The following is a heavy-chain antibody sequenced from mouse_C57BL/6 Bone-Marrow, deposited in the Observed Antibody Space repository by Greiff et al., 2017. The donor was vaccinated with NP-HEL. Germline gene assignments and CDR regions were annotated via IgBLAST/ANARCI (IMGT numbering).Heavy chain of an antibody. CDR1: GYTFTSYW. CDR3: ARGGLGGGFFFAS. CDR2: IDPNSGGT. V-gene: IGHV1-72*01. Sequence: QVQLQQPGAELVKPGASVKLSCKASGYTFTSYWMHWVKQRPGRGLEWIGRIDPNSGGTKYNEKFKSKATLTVDKPSSTAYMPLSSLTSADSAVFYCARGGLGGGFFFASGGQGTLATVSA. J-gene: IGHJ3*01. D-gene: IGHD2-4*01.